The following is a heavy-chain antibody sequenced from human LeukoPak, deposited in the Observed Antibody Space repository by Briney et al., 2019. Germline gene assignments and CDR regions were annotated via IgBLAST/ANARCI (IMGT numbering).Heavy chain of an antibody. CDR2: ISGSGGST. D-gene: IGHD4-17*01. V-gene: IGHV3-23*01. J-gene: IGHJ1*01. Sequence: PGGSLRLSCAASGFTFSSYAMSWVRQAPGKGLEWVSAISGSGGSTYYADSVKGRFTISRDNSKNTLYLQMNSLRAEDTAVYYCAKEGLYGDYDFEYFQHWGQGTLVTVSS. CDR1: GFTFSSYA. CDR3: AKEGLYGDYDFEYFQH.